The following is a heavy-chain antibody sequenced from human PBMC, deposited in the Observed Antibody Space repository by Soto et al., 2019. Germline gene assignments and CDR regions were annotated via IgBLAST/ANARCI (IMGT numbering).Heavy chain of an antibody. V-gene: IGHV1-69*06. Sequence: SVKASCKASGYRFTSYGISCVRQAPGQGLEWMGGIIPIFGTANSAQKFQGRVTITADTSTSTAYMELSRLRAEDRAGEHCARLGGDRGLDFCASPQDVWDFCGKGTTV. D-gene: IGHD3-16*01. J-gene: IGHJ6*03. CDR3: ARLGGDRGLDFCASPQDVWDF. CDR2: IIPIFGTA. CDR1: GYRFTSYG.